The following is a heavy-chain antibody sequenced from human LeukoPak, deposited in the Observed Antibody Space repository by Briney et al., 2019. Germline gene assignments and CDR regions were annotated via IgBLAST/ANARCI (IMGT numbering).Heavy chain of an antibody. D-gene: IGHD1-26*01. J-gene: IGHJ4*02. CDR3: ASSYSGSYFDY. CDR2: ISSSGSTV. Sequence: GGSLRLSCAASGFTFSDYYMSWIRQAPGKGLEWVSYISSSGSTVYYADSVKGRFTISRDNAKNSLYLQMNSLRAEDTAVYYCASSYSGSYFDYWGQGTLVTVSS. V-gene: IGHV3-11*01. CDR1: GFTFSDYY.